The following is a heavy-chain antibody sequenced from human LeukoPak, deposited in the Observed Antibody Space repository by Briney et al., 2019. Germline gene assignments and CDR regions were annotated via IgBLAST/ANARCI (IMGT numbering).Heavy chain of an antibody. D-gene: IGHD2-2*01. Sequence: SVKVSCKASGGTFSSYAISWVRQAPGQGLEWMGRIIPIFGTANYARKFQGRVTITTDESTSTAYMELSSLRSEDTAVYYCARFICSSTSCYANAFDIWGQGTMVTVSS. CDR2: IIPIFGTA. CDR3: ARFICSSTSCYANAFDI. V-gene: IGHV1-69*05. J-gene: IGHJ3*02. CDR1: GGTFSSYA.